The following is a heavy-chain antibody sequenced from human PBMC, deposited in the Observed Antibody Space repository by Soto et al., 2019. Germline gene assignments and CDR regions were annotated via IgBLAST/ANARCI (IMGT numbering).Heavy chain of an antibody. J-gene: IGHJ6*02. CDR2: MNPNSGNT. D-gene: IGHD6-13*01. V-gene: IGHV1-8*01. CDR1: AYTFTIYD. CDR3: ARSGDSSSWYYYYYYVMDV. Sequence: ASVKLSCKASAYTFTIYDINWVRQATGQGLEWMGWMNPNSGNTGYAQKFQGRVTMTRNTSISTAYMELSSLRSEDTAVYYCARSGDSSSWYYYYYYVMDVRG.